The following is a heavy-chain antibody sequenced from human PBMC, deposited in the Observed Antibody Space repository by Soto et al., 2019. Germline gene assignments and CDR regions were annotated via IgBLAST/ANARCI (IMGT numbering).Heavy chain of an antibody. Sequence: SETLSLTCTVSGGSISSSSYYWGWIRQPPGKGLEWIGSIYYSGITYYNPSLKSRVTISVDKSKNQFSLKLSSVTAADTAVYYCARDPYGMDVWGQGTMVTVSS. CDR1: GGSISSSSYY. CDR3: ARDPYGMDV. V-gene: IGHV4-39*07. CDR2: IYYSGIT. J-gene: IGHJ6*02.